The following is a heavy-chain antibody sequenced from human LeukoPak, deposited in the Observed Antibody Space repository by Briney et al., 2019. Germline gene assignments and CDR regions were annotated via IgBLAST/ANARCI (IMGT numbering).Heavy chain of an antibody. CDR1: AGSFSSDDYY. D-gene: IGHD1-26*01. V-gene: IGHV4-30-2*01. CDR2: ISHSGSA. Sequence: SETLSLTCTVSAGSFSSDDYYLSWVRQPAGKGLEWIGYISHSGSAYYNPSLKSRVTISVDRSKNQFSLKLSSVTAADTAVYYCARDEIVGATYYFDYWGQGTLVTVSS. J-gene: IGHJ4*02. CDR3: ARDEIVGATYYFDY.